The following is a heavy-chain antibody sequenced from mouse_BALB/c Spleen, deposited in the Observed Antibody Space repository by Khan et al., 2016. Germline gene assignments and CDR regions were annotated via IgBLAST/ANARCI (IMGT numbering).Heavy chain of an antibody. CDR3: TRVGTTGYAWFAY. Sequence: EVQLQESGTVLARPGASVTMSCKASGYTFSNYWMHWMKQRPGQGLEWIGVFYPGNTDVTYNQKFKGKAELTAVASTNTAYMELSSLTNEDCAVYYCTRVGTTGYAWFAYWGQGTLVTVSA. V-gene: IGHV1-5*01. CDR1: GYTFSNYW. J-gene: IGHJ3*01. D-gene: IGHD3-1*01. CDR2: FYPGNTDV.